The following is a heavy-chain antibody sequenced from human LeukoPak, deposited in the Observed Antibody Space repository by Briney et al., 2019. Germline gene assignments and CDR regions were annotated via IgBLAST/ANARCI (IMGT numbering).Heavy chain of an antibody. CDR1: GESFSGYS. Sequence: SETLSLTCVVYGESFSGYSWSWIRQPPGKGLEWIGEINQRRNTNYNPSLKSRVTKSIDTSKNQFSLKLSSVTAADTAVYYCARAADHYDSSGYAFDYWGQGTLVTVSS. V-gene: IGHV4-34*01. CDR3: ARAADHYDSSGYAFDY. J-gene: IGHJ4*02. CDR2: INQRRNT. D-gene: IGHD3-22*01.